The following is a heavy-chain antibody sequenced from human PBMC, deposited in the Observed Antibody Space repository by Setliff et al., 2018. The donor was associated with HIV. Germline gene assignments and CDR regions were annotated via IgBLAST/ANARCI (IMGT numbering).Heavy chain of an antibody. D-gene: IGHD7-27*01. J-gene: IGHJ3*01. V-gene: IGHV4-34*01. Sequence: SETLSLTCSVYGTSFSDHYWSWVRQTPGKGLEWIGEMNQSGTTNYNPSLKSRVTMSIDTSKNQFSLNVSSVTAADTAVYYCARGWGHDGFDFWGQGTMVTVSS. CDR3: ARGWGHDGFDF. CDR2: MNQSGTT. CDR1: GTSFSDHY.